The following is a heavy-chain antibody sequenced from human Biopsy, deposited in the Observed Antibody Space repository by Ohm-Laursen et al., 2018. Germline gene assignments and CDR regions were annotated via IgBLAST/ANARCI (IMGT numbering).Heavy chain of an antibody. CDR3: ATKLTGYFHH. J-gene: IGHJ1*01. CDR2: NIPILGTG. D-gene: IGHD5-24*01. CDR1: EGTFSNYG. V-gene: IGHV1-69*13. Sequence: VKISCNAPEGTFSNYGVNWVRQAPGQGLEWLGGNIPILGTGNYAQKFQDRVTVAADTSTSTATMELRSLRSDDTAVYYCATKLTGYFHHWGQRTLVIVSS.